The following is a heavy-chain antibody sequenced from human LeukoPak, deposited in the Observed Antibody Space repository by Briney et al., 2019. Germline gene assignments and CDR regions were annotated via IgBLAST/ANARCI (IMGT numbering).Heavy chain of an antibody. CDR2: MSNDGSIK. Sequence: GGSLRLSCAASGFTFSEYTIHWVRQAPGKGLEWVAVMSNDGSIKKYANSVKGRFTISRDNYKNTLYLQMDSLRAEDTAVYYCAREFTIFGVVIQRYDAFDIWGQGTMVTVSS. CDR1: GFTFSEYT. CDR3: AREFTIFGVVIQRYDAFDI. J-gene: IGHJ3*02. V-gene: IGHV3-30-3*01. D-gene: IGHD3-3*01.